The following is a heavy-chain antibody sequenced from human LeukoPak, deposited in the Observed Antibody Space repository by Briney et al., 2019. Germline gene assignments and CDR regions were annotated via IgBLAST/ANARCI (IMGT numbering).Heavy chain of an antibody. V-gene: IGHV3-30*18. CDR3: AKDHYGYSGYYYGMDV. Sequence: PGGSLRLSCAASGFTFSSYGMHWVRQAPGKGLEWVAVISYDGSNKYYADSVKGRFTISRDNSKNTLYLQMNSLRAEDTAVYYCAKDHYGYSGYYYGMDVWGQGTTVTVFS. CDR1: GFTFSSYG. CDR2: ISYDGSNK. D-gene: IGHD5-18*01. J-gene: IGHJ6*02.